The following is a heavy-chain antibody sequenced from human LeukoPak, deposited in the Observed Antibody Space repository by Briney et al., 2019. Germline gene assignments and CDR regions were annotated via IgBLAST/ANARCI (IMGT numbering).Heavy chain of an antibody. CDR1: GYSFISYY. Sequence: ASMKVSCKASGYSFISYYIHWVRQAPGQGLTWMGWINPNSGGTNYAQNFQGRVTLTRDTTISTAYMELSRLRSDDTAVYYCVKSSDWYLEYWVQGTLVTVSS. CDR2: INPNSGGT. CDR3: VKSSDWYLEY. D-gene: IGHD3-9*01. V-gene: IGHV1-2*02. J-gene: IGHJ4*02.